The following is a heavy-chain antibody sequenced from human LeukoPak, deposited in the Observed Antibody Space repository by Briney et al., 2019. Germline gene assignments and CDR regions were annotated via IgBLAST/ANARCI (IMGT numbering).Heavy chain of an antibody. CDR3: ARKLWSGYYGPYYFDY. D-gene: IGHD3-3*01. J-gene: IGHJ4*02. Sequence: PGGSLRLSCAASGFTVSSNYMSWVRQAPGKGLEWIGEINHSGSTNYNPSLKSRVTISVDTSKNQFSLKLSSVTAADTAVYYCARKLWSGYYGPYYFDYWGQGTLVTVSS. CDR1: GFTVSSNY. CDR2: INHSGST. V-gene: IGHV4-34*01.